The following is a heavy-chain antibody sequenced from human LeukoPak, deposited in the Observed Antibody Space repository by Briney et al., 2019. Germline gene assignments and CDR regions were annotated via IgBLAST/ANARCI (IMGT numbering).Heavy chain of an antibody. Sequence: PGGSLRLSCAASGFTFSSYAMHWVRQAPGKGLEWVAVISYDGSNKYYADSVKGRFTISRDNSKNTLYLQMNSLRAEDTAVYYCARDLGDILEAYYFDYWGQGTLVTVSS. CDR1: GFTFSSYA. J-gene: IGHJ4*02. CDR2: ISYDGSNK. D-gene: IGHD3-9*01. V-gene: IGHV3-30-3*01. CDR3: ARDLGDILEAYYFDY.